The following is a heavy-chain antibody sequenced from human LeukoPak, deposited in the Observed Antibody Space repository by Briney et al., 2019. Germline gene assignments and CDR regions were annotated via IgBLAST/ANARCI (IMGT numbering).Heavy chain of an antibody. Sequence: AASVKVSCKASGGTFSSYTISWVRQAPGQGLEWMGRIIPILGIANYAQKFQGRVTITADKSTSTDYMELSSLRSEDTAVYYCARDGYGDYSPRNYYYGMDVWGQGTTVTVSS. CDR1: GGTFSSYT. D-gene: IGHD4-17*01. CDR3: ARDGYGDYSPRNYYYGMDV. J-gene: IGHJ6*02. CDR2: IIPILGIA. V-gene: IGHV1-69*04.